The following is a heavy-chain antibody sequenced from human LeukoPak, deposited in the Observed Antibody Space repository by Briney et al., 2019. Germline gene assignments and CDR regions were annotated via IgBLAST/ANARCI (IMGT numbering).Heavy chain of an antibody. CDR3: ASYYDSSGYYYAPLDY. CDR1: GLTFSNYA. D-gene: IGHD3-22*01. J-gene: IGHJ4*02. V-gene: IGHV3-21*01. Sequence: GGSLRLSCAASGLTFSNYAMNWVRQAPGKGLEWVSSISSSSSYIYYADSVKGRITISRDNAKNSLYLRMNSLRAEDTAVYYCASYYDSSGYYYAPLDYWGQGTLVTVSS. CDR2: ISSSSSYI.